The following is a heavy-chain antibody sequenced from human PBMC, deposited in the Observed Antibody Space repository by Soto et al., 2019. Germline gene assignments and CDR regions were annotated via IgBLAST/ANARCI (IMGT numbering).Heavy chain of an antibody. CDR3: ARHEGSTVTTNWDY. Sequence: PGESLKISCKGSGYSFTKYWIGWVRQMPGKGLEWMAIIYPDESDTRYSPSFQGQVTISADKSISTAYLQWSSLKASDTAMYYCARHEGSTVTTNWDYWGQGTLVTVSS. D-gene: IGHD4-17*01. CDR1: GYSFTKYW. J-gene: IGHJ4*02. V-gene: IGHV5-51*01. CDR2: IYPDESDT.